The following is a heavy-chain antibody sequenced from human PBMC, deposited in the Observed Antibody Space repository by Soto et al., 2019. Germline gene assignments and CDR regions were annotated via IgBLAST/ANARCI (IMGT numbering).Heavy chain of an antibody. CDR3: ARVRDYHDFWSGYYKAWFDP. V-gene: IGHV1-18*01. Sequence: GQLVQSGAEVKTPGASVKVSCKASGYTFSSYGITWVRQAPGQGLEWMGWTSGYNGNTNYAQKLQGRVTMTTDTSTSTAYMELRSLRSDDTAVYYCARVRDYHDFWSGYYKAWFDPWGQGTLVTVSS. CDR1: GYTFSSYG. J-gene: IGHJ5*02. D-gene: IGHD3-3*01. CDR2: TSGYNGNT.